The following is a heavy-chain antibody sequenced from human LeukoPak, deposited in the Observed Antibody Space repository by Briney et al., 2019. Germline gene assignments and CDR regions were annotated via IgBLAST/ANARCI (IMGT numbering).Heavy chain of an antibody. CDR1: GASISIYS. CDR3: AKSNRYCDSASCYEAFDI. D-gene: IGHD2-2*01. V-gene: IGHV4-59*01. J-gene: IGHJ3*02. CDR2: IYYRGSP. Sequence: AETLSLTCTVSGASISIYSWSWIRQPPGQALEWIGYIYYRGSPNYNPSLKSRVTMSVDASKNQFSLKVSSVTAADTAVYYCAKSNRYCDSASCYEAFDIWGQGTMVTVSS.